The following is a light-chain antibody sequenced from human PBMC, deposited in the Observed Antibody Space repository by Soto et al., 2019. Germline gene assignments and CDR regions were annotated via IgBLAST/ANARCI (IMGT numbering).Light chain of an antibody. CDR1: QSINKW. J-gene: IGKJ1*01. CDR3: QQYHRYPWT. CDR2: QAS. V-gene: IGKV1-5*03. Sequence: DIQMTQSPSTLSASVGDRVTITCRASQSINKWLAWYQQKAGKAPNLLISQASILESGVPSRFSGSGSGTEFTLTISSLQPDDVATYYCQQYHRYPWTFGQGTRVEIK.